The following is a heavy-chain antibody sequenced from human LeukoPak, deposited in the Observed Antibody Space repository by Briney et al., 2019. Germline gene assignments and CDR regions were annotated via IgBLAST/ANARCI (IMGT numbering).Heavy chain of an antibody. V-gene: IGHV1-2*02. CDR2: INPNSGGT. CDR3: ARGSRIVGATHPSDY. CDR1: GYTFTGYY. J-gene: IGHJ4*02. Sequence: ASVKVSCKASGYTFTGYYMHWVRQAPGQGLEWVGWINPNSGGTNYAQKFQGRVTMTRDTSISTAYMELSRLRSEDTAVYYCARGSRIVGATHPSDYWGQGTLVTVSS. D-gene: IGHD1-26*01.